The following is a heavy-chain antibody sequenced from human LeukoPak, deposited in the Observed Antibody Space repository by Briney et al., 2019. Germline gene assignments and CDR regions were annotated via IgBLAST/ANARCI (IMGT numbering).Heavy chain of an antibody. CDR3: ARHPYATNAFDI. D-gene: IGHD1-1*01. J-gene: IGHJ3*02. CDR2: IYYSGST. V-gene: IGHV4-38-2*02. CDR1: GYSISSGYY. Sequence: PSETLSLTCTVSGYSISSGYYWGWIRQPPGKGLEWIGSIYYSGSTYYNPSLKSRVTISVDTSKNQFSLKLSSVTAADTAVYYCARHPYATNAFDIWGQGTMVTVSS.